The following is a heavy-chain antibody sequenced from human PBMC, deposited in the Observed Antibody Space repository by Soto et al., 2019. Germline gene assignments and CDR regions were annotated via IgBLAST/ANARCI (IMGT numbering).Heavy chain of an antibody. CDR2: ISYDGSNK. Sequence: GGSLRLSCAASGFTFSSYGMHWVRQAPGKGLEWVAVISYDGSNKYYADSVKGRFTISRDNSKNTLYLQMNSLRAEDTAVYYCAKERRGWEFDYWGQGTLVTVSS. CDR1: GFTFSSYG. J-gene: IGHJ4*02. CDR3: AKERRGWEFDY. V-gene: IGHV3-30*18. D-gene: IGHD3-10*01.